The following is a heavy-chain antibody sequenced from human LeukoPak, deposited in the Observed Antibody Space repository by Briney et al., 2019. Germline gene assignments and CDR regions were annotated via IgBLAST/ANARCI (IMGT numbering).Heavy chain of an antibody. CDR1: GFTFSSYS. J-gene: IGHJ4*02. D-gene: IGHD6-19*01. CDR3: AKDLAAVPGNKYFAY. Sequence: GGSLRLSCAASGFTFSSYSMTWVRQAPGKGLEWVSSISGSGGSTYYADSVKGRFTTSRDNSKNTLYLQMNGLRAEDTAVYYCAKDLAAVPGNKYFAYWGQGTLVTVSS. CDR2: ISGSGGST. V-gene: IGHV3-23*01.